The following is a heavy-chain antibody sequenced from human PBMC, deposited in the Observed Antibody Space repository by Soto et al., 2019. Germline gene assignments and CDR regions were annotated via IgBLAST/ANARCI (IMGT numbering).Heavy chain of an antibody. V-gene: IGHV4-34*01. J-gene: IGHJ5*02. D-gene: IGHD4-17*01. CDR1: GGSFSGYY. CDR2: INHSGST. CDR3: ARGSATVGNHAEYNWFDP. Sequence: SETLSLTCAVYGGSFSGYYWSWIRQPPGKGLEWIGEINHSGSTNYNPSLKSRVTISVDTSKNQLSLKLSSVTAADTAVYYCARGSATVGNHAEYNWFDPWGQGTLVTVSS.